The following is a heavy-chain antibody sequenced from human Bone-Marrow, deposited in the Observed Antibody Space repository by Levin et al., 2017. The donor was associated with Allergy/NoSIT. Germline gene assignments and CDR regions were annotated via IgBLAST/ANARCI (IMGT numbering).Heavy chain of an antibody. CDR2: IFYSGST. CDR1: GGSISGYY. CDR3: ARSVAGEFDY. J-gene: IGHJ4*02. Sequence: LSQTLSLTCTVSGGSISGYYWSWVRQPPGKGLEWVGHIFYSGSTNYNPSLKSRVTISINTSKNQFSLHLTSVTAADTAFYYCARSVAGEFDYWGQGTLVTVSS. V-gene: IGHV4-59*01. D-gene: IGHD3-10*01.